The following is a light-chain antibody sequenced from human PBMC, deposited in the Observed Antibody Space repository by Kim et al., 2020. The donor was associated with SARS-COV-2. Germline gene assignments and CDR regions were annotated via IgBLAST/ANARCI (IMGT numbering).Light chain of an antibody. CDR3: FSYAGSDTWV. Sequence: GQHVTKSCPGPGRDVGCYTEVYWDQQHPVKGPKLMFYDVTQRASGVPDRFSGSKSGNTASLTISGLQAEDEADYSCFSYAGSDTWVFGGGTKLTAL. V-gene: IGLV2-11*01. CDR1: GRDVGCYTE. J-gene: IGLJ3*02. CDR2: DVT.